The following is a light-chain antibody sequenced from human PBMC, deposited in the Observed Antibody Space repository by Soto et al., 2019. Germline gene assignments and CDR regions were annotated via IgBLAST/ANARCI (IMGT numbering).Light chain of an antibody. V-gene: IGKV3-15*01. Sequence: EVVMTQSPATLSVSPGETATLSCRATQSVRNNLAWYQQKPGQAPRLLIYGTSTRATGIPARFSGSGSGTDFTLIISSLRSEDFSIYYCQHYNNWPLTFGGGTKVEIK. J-gene: IGKJ4*01. CDR3: QHYNNWPLT. CDR1: QSVRNN. CDR2: GTS.